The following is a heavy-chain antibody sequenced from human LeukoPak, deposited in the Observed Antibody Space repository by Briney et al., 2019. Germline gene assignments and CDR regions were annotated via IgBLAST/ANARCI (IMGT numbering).Heavy chain of an antibody. Sequence: GGSLRLPCAASGFTFSSSAMSWVRQAPGKGLEWVSAISGSGGNTYYADSVKGRFTISRDNSKNTLYLQMNSLRAEDTAVYYCASEYVAARLFVYWGQGTLVTVSS. CDR3: ASEYVAARLFVY. CDR1: GFTFSSSA. D-gene: IGHD6-6*01. CDR2: ISGSGGNT. J-gene: IGHJ4*02. V-gene: IGHV3-23*01.